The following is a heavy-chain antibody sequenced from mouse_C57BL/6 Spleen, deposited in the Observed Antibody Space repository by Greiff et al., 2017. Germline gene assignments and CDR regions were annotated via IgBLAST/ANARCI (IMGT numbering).Heavy chain of an antibody. V-gene: IGHV14-4*01. CDR3: TFGSSSHYYAMDY. D-gene: IGHD1-1*01. Sequence: EVQGVESGAELVRPGASVKLSCTASGFNIKDDYMHWVKQRPEQGLEWIGWIDPENGDTEYASKFQGKATITADTSSNTAYLQLSSLTSEDTAVYYCTFGSSSHYYAMDYWGQGTSVTVSS. J-gene: IGHJ4*01. CDR1: GFNIKDDY. CDR2: IDPENGDT.